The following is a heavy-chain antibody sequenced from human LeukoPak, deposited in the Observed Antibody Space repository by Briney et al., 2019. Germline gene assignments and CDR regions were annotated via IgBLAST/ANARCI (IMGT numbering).Heavy chain of an antibody. CDR2: INHSGST. CDR1: GGSFSDYY. CDR3: ARRYYDFWSGVVPHYYYMDV. Sequence: SETLSLTCAVYGGSFSDYYWRWIRQPPGKGLEWIGEINHSGSTNYNPSLKSRVTISVDTSKNQFSLKLSSVTAADTAVYYCARRYYDFWSGVVPHYYYMDVWGKGTTVTVSS. V-gene: IGHV4-34*01. D-gene: IGHD3-3*01. J-gene: IGHJ6*03.